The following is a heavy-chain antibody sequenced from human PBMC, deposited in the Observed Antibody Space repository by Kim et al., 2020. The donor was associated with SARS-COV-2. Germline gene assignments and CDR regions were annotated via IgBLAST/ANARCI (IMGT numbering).Heavy chain of an antibody. CDR3: ARGPTLRRYSVYDYAYHFDY. CDR2: ISSSSSYT. Sequence: GGSLRLSCAASGFTFSDYYMSWIRQAPGKGLEWVSYISSSSSYTNYADSVKGRFTISRDNAKNSLYLQMNSLRGEDTAVYYCARGPTLRRYSVYDYAYHFDYWGQGTLVTVSS. CDR1: GFTFSDYY. V-gene: IGHV3-11*06. D-gene: IGHD5-12*01. J-gene: IGHJ4*02.